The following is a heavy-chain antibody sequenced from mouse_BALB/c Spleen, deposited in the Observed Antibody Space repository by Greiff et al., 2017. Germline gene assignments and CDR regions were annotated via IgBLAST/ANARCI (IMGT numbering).Heavy chain of an antibody. CDR2: IYPGGGYT. V-gene: IGHV1-63*02. D-gene: IGHD2-10*01. CDR1: GYTFTNYW. Sequence: QVQLQQSRAELVRPGTSVKISCKASGYTFTNYWLGWVKQRPGHGLEWIGDIYPGGGYTNYNEKFKGKATLTADTSSSTAYMQLSSLTSEDSAVYFCARSYYGNSRGYFDYWGQGTTLTVSS. J-gene: IGHJ2*01. CDR3: ARSYYGNSRGYFDY.